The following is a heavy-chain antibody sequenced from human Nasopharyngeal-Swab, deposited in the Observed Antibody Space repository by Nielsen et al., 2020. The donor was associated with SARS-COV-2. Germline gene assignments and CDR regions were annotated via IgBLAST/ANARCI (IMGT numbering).Heavy chain of an antibody. D-gene: IGHD3-22*01. V-gene: IGHV6-1*01. CDR2: TYYRSKWYN. CDR3: ARDQIYDSSGDDAFDI. CDR1: GDSVSSNSAA. Sequence: SQTLSLTCAISGDSVSSNSAAWNWIRQSPSRGLEWLERTYYRSKWYNDYAVSVKSRITINPDTSKNQFSLQLNSVTPEDTAVYYCARDQIYDSSGDDAFDIWGQGTMVTVSS. J-gene: IGHJ3*02.